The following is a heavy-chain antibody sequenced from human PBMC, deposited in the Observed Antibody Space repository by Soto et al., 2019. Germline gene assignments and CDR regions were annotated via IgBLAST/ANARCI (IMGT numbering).Heavy chain of an antibody. D-gene: IGHD6-13*01. J-gene: IGHJ4*02. CDR1: GGSISSGGYY. CDR3: ARDEEEQLHY. V-gene: IGHV4-31*03. CDR2: IYYSGST. Sequence: SETLSLTCTVSGGSISSGGYYWSWIRQHPGKGLEWIGYIYYSGSTYYNPSLKSRVTISVDTSKNQFSLKLSSVTAADTAVYYCARDEEEQLHYWGQGTLVTVSS.